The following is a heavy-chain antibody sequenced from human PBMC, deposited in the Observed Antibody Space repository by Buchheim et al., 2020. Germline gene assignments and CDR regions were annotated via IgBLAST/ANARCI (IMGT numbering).Heavy chain of an antibody. CDR1: GYNFSNYA. V-gene: IGHV3-30*04. Sequence: QVQLVDSGGGVVQPGRSLRLSCAASGYNFSNYAMNWVRQAPGKGLEWVAIITHDGSNTYYADYLKGRFSISRDNSKNTLYLQMNSLRTEDTAVYYCARNNWNDYWGQGTL. CDR2: ITHDGSNT. CDR3: ARNNWNDY. D-gene: IGHD1-20*01. J-gene: IGHJ4*02.